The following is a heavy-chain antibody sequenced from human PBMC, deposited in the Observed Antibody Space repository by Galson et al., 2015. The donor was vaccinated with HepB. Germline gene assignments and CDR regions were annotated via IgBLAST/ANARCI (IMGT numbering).Heavy chain of an antibody. CDR3: AKDRGDGYYYFDF. D-gene: IGHD5-24*01. CDR1: GFTFSSYA. J-gene: IGHJ4*02. Sequence: SLRLSCAASGFTFSSYAMSWVRQAPGKGLEWVSAISGGGATTVYADSAKGRFSISRDRSKNTLYLQMNSLRVEDTAVYYCAKDRGDGYYYFDFWGQGTLVTVSS. CDR2: ISGGGATT. V-gene: IGHV3-23*01.